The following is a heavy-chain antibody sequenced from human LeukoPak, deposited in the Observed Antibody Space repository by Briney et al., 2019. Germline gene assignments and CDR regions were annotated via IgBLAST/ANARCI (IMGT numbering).Heavy chain of an antibody. Sequence: PGRSLRLSCAASGFRLSNYGMHWVRQAPGKGLEWVAVISDDGSKIYYGDSVKGRFTISRDNTKNTLYLQMNSLRAEDTAVYYCAKAPRAGGAFDIWGQGTMVTVSS. J-gene: IGHJ3*02. CDR3: AKAPRAGGAFDI. V-gene: IGHV3-30*18. CDR2: ISDDGSKI. D-gene: IGHD3-10*01. CDR1: GFRLSNYG.